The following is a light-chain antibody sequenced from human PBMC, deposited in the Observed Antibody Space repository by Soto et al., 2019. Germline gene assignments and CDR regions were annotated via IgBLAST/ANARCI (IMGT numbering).Light chain of an antibody. Sequence: EIVLTQSPGTRAFSPGERATLSCRASQSGSSSNFARSCQKPGQAPRLLIYGASNRATGIPDRCSGSGSGTDFTLTISRVEPEDLAVYYCQQYGGSTMFTVGQGTKLES. CDR1: QSGSSSN. CDR3: QQYGGSTMFT. CDR2: GAS. V-gene: IGKV3-20*01. J-gene: IGKJ2*01.